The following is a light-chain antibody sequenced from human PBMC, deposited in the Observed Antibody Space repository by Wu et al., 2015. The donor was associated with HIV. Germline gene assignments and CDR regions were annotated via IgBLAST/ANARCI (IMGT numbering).Light chain of an antibody. CDR1: ENINDN. CDR3: QQRKEWPT. V-gene: IGKV3-11*01. Sequence: EIMLTQSPATLSLSPGERATLSCRASENINDNLGWYQQKPGQAPRLLIYDASNRATGIPARFSGSGSGTDFTLIISNLEPEDFGVYYCQQRKEWPTFGQGTRLEIE. CDR2: DAS. J-gene: IGKJ5*01.